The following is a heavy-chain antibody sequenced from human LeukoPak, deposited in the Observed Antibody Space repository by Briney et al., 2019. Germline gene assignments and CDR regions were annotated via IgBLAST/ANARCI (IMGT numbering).Heavy chain of an antibody. Sequence: GGSLRLSCAASGFTFSACSMNWVRQAPEKGLEWVSYIGSSSSPIYYADSVKGRFTISRDNAKNSLYLQMDSLRAEDTAVYYCARDQAYSFDYWGQGTLVTVSS. CDR1: GFTFSACS. CDR3: ARDQAYSFDY. V-gene: IGHV3-48*01. J-gene: IGHJ4*02. CDR2: IGSSSSPI. D-gene: IGHD4-11*01.